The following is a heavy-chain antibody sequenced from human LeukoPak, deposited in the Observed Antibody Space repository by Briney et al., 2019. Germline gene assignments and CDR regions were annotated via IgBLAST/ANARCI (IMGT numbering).Heavy chain of an antibody. Sequence: SETLSLTCTVSGGSIGSYYWSWIRQPPGKGLEWIGYIYSSGSTNYNPSLKSRVTMSVDTSRNQFSLRLSSVTAADTALYYCARARTPYCSSTSCSSWFDPWGQGTLVTVSS. CDR2: IYSSGST. D-gene: IGHD2-2*01. J-gene: IGHJ5*02. CDR1: GGSIGSYY. CDR3: ARARTPYCSSTSCSSWFDP. V-gene: IGHV4-59*12.